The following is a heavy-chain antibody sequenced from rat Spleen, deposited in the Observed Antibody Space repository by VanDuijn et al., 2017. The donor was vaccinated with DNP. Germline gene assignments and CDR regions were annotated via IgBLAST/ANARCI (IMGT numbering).Heavy chain of an antibody. Sequence: EVQLVESGGGLVQPGRSLKLSCAASGFTFSDYNMAWVRQAPKKGLEWVATISYDGSSTYYRDSVKGRFTISRDNAKSTLYLQMDSLRSEDTATYYCARHPYVYYGLPYYFDYWGQGVMVTVSS. J-gene: IGHJ2*01. CDR1: GFTFSDYN. D-gene: IGHD1-6*01. CDR3: ARHPYVYYGLPYYFDY. V-gene: IGHV5-7*01. CDR2: ISYDGSST.